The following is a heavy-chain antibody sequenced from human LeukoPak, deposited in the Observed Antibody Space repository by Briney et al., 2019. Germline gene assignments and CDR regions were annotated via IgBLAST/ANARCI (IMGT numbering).Heavy chain of an antibody. V-gene: IGHV4-38-2*02. CDR2: IYHSGST. D-gene: IGHD6-19*01. Sequence: SETLSLTCTVSGYSISSGYYWGWIRQPPGKGLEWIGSIYHSGSTYYNPSLKSRVTISVDTSKNQFSLRLSSVTAADTAVYYCARDQNSSGWFYLYWGQGTLVTVSS. J-gene: IGHJ4*02. CDR3: ARDQNSSGWFYLY. CDR1: GYSISSGYY.